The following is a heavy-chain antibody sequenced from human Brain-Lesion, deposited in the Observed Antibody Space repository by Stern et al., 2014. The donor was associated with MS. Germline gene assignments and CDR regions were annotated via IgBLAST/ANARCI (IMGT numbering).Heavy chain of an antibody. J-gene: IGHJ4*02. CDR1: GYRFTSNW. V-gene: IGHV5-51*01. D-gene: IGHD6-6*01. Sequence: ELQLVESGAEVKKPGESLKISCKGYGYRFTSNWIGWVRQIPGKGLDWNGIIGPGDADTRYSPSFQGQVTISADKSISTAYLQWSSLQASDTAMYYCARRGDSSSSGFDYWGQGTLVIVSS. CDR2: IGPGDADT. CDR3: ARRGDSSSSGFDY.